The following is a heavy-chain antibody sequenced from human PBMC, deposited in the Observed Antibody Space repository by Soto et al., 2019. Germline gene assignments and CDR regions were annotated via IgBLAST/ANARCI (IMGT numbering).Heavy chain of an antibody. V-gene: IGHV6-1*01. D-gene: IGHD6-6*01. J-gene: IGHJ6*02. CDR2: TYYRSKWYN. Sequence: SQTLSLTCAISGDSVSSNSAAWNWIRQSPSRGLEWLGRTYYRSKWYNDYAVSVKSRITINPDTSKNQFSLQLNSVTPEDTAVYYCAKWKGIAARRVYYGMDVWGQGTTVTVS. CDR3: AKWKGIAARRVYYGMDV. CDR1: GDSVSSNSAA.